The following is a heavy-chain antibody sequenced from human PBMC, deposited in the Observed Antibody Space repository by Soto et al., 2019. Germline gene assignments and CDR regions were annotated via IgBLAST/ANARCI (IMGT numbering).Heavy chain of an antibody. CDR1: GFTFSSYA. CDR3: ARDLGALRLGELSLGSYFDY. CDR2: ISYDGSNK. J-gene: IGHJ4*02. V-gene: IGHV3-30-3*01. D-gene: IGHD3-16*02. Sequence: LRLSCAASGFTFSSYAMHWVRQAPGKGLEWVAVISYDGSNKYYADSVKGRFTISRDNSKNTLYLQMNSLRAEDTAVYYCARDLGALRLGELSLGSYFDYWGQGTLVTVSS.